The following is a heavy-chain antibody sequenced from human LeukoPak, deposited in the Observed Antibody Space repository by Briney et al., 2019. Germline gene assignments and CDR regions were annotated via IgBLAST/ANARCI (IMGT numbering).Heavy chain of an antibody. J-gene: IGHJ4*02. CDR2: ISYDGSNK. V-gene: IGHV3-30*03. CDR1: GFTFSSYG. CDR3: ARERKYDSNFDY. Sequence: GGSLRLSCAASGFTFSSYGMHWVRQAPGKGLEWVAVISYDGSNKYYADSVKGRFTVSRDNAKNTLYLQMNSLRAEDTAVYYCARERKYDSNFDYWGQGTLVTVSS. D-gene: IGHD1-1*01.